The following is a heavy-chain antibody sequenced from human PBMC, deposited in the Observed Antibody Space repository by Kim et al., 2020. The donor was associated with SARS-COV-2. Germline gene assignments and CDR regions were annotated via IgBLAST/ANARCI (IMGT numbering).Heavy chain of an antibody. V-gene: IGHV3-33*01. Sequence: GGSLRLSCAASGFTFSSYGMHWVRQAPGKGLEWVAVIWYDGSNKYYADSVKGRFTISRDNSKNTLYLQMNSLRAEDTAVYYCARALGYCSGGSCYPYGMDVWGQGTTVTVSS. CDR3: ARALGYCSGGSCYPYGMDV. J-gene: IGHJ6*02. CDR1: GFTFSSYG. D-gene: IGHD2-15*01. CDR2: IWYDGSNK.